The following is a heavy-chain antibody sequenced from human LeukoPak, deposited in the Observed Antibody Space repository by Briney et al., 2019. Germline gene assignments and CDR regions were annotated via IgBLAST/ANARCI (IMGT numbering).Heavy chain of an antibody. CDR3: ARQVVAVAGTGYFDY. CDR1: GGSIRSSSYY. V-gene: IGHV4-39*01. CDR2: IYYSGST. Sequence: SETLSLTCTVSGGSIRSSSYYWGWIRQPPGKGLEWIGSIYYSGSTYYNASLKSRGTISVDTSKNQFSLKLNSVTAAETAVYFYARQVVAVAGTGYFDYWGQGTLVTVSS. D-gene: IGHD6-19*01. J-gene: IGHJ4*02.